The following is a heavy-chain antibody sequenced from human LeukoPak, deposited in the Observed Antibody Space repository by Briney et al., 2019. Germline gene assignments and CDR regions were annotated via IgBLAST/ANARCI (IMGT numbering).Heavy chain of an antibody. Sequence: GRSLRLSCGASGFTFSSYGVHWVRQAPGKGLEWMAVISDDGRKKYYADSVKGRFTISRDNSKNTLYLQMNSLRAEETAVYYCAKDSKNYAIDYWGQGTLVTVSS. CDR2: ISDDGRKK. D-gene: IGHD3-16*01. J-gene: IGHJ4*02. CDR1: GFTFSSYG. V-gene: IGHV3-30*18. CDR3: AKDSKNYAIDY.